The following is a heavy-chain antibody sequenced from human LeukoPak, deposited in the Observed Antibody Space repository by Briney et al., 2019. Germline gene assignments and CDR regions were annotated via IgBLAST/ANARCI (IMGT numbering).Heavy chain of an antibody. CDR3: ARTTAARSFDY. CDR2: IYYSGST. CDR1: GGSISSYY. Sequence: SETLSLTCTVSGGSISSYYWSLIRRPPGKGLEWIGYIYYSGSTNYNPSLKSRVTISVDTSKNQFSLKLSSVTAADTAVYYCARTTAARSFDYWGQGTLVTVSS. V-gene: IGHV4-59*01. J-gene: IGHJ4*02. D-gene: IGHD6-6*01.